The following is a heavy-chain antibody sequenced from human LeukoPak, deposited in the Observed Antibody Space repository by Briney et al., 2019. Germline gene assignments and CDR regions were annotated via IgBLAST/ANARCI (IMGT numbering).Heavy chain of an antibody. CDR2: IIPIFGTA. D-gene: IGHD5-24*01. J-gene: IGHJ4*02. V-gene: IGHV1-69*01. Sequence: SVKVSCKASGGTFSSYAISWVRHPPGQVLEWMGGIIPIFGTANYAQKFQGRVTITADESTSTAYMELSSLRSEDTAVYYCARTAATTSDYFDYWGQGTLVTVSS. CDR3: ARTAATTSDYFDY. CDR1: GGTFSSYA.